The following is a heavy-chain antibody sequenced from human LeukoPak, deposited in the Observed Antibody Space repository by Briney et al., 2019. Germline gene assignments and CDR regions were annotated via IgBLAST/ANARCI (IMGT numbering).Heavy chain of an antibody. D-gene: IGHD1-7*01. CDR3: ARLIERPELCLDV. CDR2: IYYSGST. CDR1: GGSISSSSYY. V-gene: IGHV4-39*01. Sequence: SETLSLTCTVSGGSISSSSYYWGWIRQPPGKGLEWIGSIYYSGSTYYNPSLKSRVTISVDTSKNQFSLRLSSVTAADTAVYYCARLIERPELCLDVWGQGTTVTVSS. J-gene: IGHJ6*02.